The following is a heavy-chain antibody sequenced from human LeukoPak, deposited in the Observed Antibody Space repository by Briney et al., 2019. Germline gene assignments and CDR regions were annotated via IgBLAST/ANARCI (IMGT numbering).Heavy chain of an antibody. CDR3: ARAFGVVIYFDY. CDR2: IHHSGSI. Sequence: SGTLSLTCTVSGYSISSGSYWGWIRQPPGKGLEWIGSIHHSGSIYNNPSLKSRVTISVDTSKSQFSLKLSSVTAADTAVYYCARAFGVVIYFDYWGQGTLVTVSS. V-gene: IGHV4-38-2*02. CDR1: GYSISSGSY. J-gene: IGHJ4*02. D-gene: IGHD3-3*01.